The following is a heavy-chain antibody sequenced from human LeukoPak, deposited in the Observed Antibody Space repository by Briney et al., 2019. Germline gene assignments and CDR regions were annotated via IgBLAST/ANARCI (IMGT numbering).Heavy chain of an antibody. V-gene: IGHV3-23*01. J-gene: IGHJ4*02. D-gene: IGHD6-19*01. CDR2: ISGSGGST. CDR1: GFTFSSYA. CDR3: AKVGSSGWHFDY. Sequence: EGSLRLSCAASGFTFSSYAMSWVRQAPGKGLEWVSAISGSGGSTYYADSVKGRFTISRDNSKNTLYLQMNSLRAEDTAVYYCAKVGSSGWHFDYWGQGTLVTVSS.